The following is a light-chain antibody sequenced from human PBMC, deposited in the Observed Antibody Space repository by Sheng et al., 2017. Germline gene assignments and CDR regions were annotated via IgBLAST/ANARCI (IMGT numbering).Light chain of an antibody. CDR1: QTVLYSSNNKNY. V-gene: IGKV4-1*01. CDR3: QQYHTTPQT. J-gene: IGKJ1*01. CDR2: WAS. Sequence: DIVMTQSPDSLAVSLGERASINCKSSQTVLYSSNNKNYLAWYQQKPGQPPKLLIHWASTRESGVPDRFSGSGSGTDFTLTISNLQAEDVAVYHCQQYHTTPQTFGQGTKVEIK.